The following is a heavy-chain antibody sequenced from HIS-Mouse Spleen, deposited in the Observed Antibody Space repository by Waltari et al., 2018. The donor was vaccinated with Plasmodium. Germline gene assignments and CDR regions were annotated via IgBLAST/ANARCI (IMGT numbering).Heavy chain of an antibody. CDR3: ATPRVGGSYFDY. V-gene: IGHV3-66*01. CDR2: IYSGRST. D-gene: IGHD1-26*01. CDR1: GFTVSSNY. Sequence: EVQLVESGGGLVQPGGSLRLSCAASGFTVSSNYMSWVRQAPGKGLEWVSFIYSGRSTYYADSVKGRFTISRDNSKNPLYLQMNSLRAEDTAVYYCATPRVGGSYFDYWGQGTLVTVSS. J-gene: IGHJ4*02.